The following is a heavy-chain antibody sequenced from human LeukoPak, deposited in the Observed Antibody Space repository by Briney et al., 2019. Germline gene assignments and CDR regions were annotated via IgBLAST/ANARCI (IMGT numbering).Heavy chain of an antibody. CDR2: IIPIPGIA. D-gene: IGHD5-18*01. J-gene: IGHJ3*02. Sequence: SVKVSCKASGGTFSSYAISWVRQAPGQGLEWMGRIIPIPGIANYAQKFQGRVTITADKSTSTAYMELSSLRSEDTAVYYCAMRGRGYSYGSSSDAFDIWGQGTMVTVSS. CDR3: AMRGRGYSYGSSSDAFDI. CDR1: GGTFSSYA. V-gene: IGHV1-69*04.